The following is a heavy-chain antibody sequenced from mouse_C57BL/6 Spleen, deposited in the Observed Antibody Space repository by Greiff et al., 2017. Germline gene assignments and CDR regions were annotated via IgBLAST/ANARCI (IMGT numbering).Heavy chain of an antibody. D-gene: IGHD2-1*01. CDR1: GFTFSSYA. V-gene: IGHV5-4*03. CDR2: ISDGGSYT. CDR3: ARAPFYGNYVGFAY. J-gene: IGHJ3*01. Sequence: EVKLMESGGGLVKPGGSLKLSCAASGFTFSSYAMSWVRQTPEQRLEWVATISDGGSYTSYPDNVKGRFTISRDNAKNNLYLQMSQLKSEDTAMYYCARAPFYGNYVGFAYWGQGTLVTVSA.